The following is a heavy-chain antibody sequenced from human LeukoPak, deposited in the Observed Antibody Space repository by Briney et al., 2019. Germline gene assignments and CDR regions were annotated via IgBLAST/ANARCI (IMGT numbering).Heavy chain of an antibody. J-gene: IGHJ4*02. CDR3: ARAAYSGSYHSDY. CDR1: GGSVNSGSYY. V-gene: IGHV4-61*01. D-gene: IGHD1-26*01. Sequence: SETLSLTCTVSGGSVNSGSYYWNWIRQPPGKGLEWIGYIYYSGSTNYNPSLESRVTISVDTSKNQFSLKLSSVTAADTAVYYCARAAYSGSYHSDYWGQGTLVTVSS. CDR2: IYYSGST.